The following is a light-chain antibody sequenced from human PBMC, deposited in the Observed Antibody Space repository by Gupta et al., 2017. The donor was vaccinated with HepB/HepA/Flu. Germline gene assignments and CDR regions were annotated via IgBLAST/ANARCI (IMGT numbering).Light chain of an antibody. V-gene: IGLV1-40*01. CDR1: SSNIGAGYG. J-gene: IGLJ2*01. Sequence: QSVLTQPPSVSGAPGLRVTISCTGSSSNIGAGYGVNWYQQFPGTAPKLLIYENRNRPSGGPDRFSGSRSATSASLAITGLEAEDETDYYCQSYDSRLSAVVFGGGTKLTVL. CDR3: QSYDSRLSAVV. CDR2: ENR.